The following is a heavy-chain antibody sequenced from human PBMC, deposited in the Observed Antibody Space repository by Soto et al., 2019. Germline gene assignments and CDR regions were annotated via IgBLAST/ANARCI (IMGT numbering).Heavy chain of an antibody. CDR1: GGSISSGDYY. J-gene: IGHJ5*02. Sequence: KPSETLSLTCTVSGGSISSGDYYWSWIRQPPGKGLEWIGYIYYSGSTYYNPSLKSRVTISVDTSKNQFSLKLSSVTAADTAVYYCARAHQLLPNWFDPWGQGTLVTVS. D-gene: IGHD2-2*01. V-gene: IGHV4-30-4*01. CDR3: ARAHQLLPNWFDP. CDR2: IYYSGST.